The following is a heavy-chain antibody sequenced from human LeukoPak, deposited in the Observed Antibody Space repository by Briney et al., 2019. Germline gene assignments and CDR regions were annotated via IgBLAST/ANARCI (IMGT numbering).Heavy chain of an antibody. CDR3: ARAKGIAAAVGDC. CDR1: GFTFSSYA. CDR2: ISYDGSNK. V-gene: IGHV3-30-3*01. D-gene: IGHD6-13*01. J-gene: IGHJ4*02. Sequence: GGSLRLSCAASGFTFSSYAMHWVRQAPGKGLEWVAVISYDGSNKYYADSVKGRFTISRDNSKNTLYLQMNSLRAEDTAVYYCARAKGIAAAVGDCWGQGTLVTVSS.